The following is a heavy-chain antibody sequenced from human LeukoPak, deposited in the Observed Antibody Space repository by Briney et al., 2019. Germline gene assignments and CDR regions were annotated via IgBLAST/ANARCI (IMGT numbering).Heavy chain of an antibody. J-gene: IGHJ5*02. D-gene: IGHD3-10*01. CDR3: ATCGLGSYRWFDP. V-gene: IGHV4-34*01. CDR1: GGSFSGYY. CDR2: INHCGST. Sequence: PSETLSLTCAVYGGSFSGYYWSWIRQPPGKGLEWIGEINHCGSTNYNPSLKSRVTISVDTSKNQFSLKLSSVTAADTAVYYCATCGLGSYRWFDPWGQGTLVTVSS.